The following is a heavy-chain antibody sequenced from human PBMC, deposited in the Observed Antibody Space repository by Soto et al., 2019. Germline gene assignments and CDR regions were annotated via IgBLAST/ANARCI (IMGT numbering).Heavy chain of an antibody. J-gene: IGHJ4*02. D-gene: IGHD6-13*01. CDR3: AFPATADFDY. Sequence: QVQLQESGPGLVKPSETLSLTCVVSGGSISKTNWWSWVRQPPGKGLEWIGEIYHSGTTHYSPSPRSRVTISVDMSKNHFSLRLSSVTAADTAIYYCAFPATADFDYWGRGTLVTVSS. CDR2: IYHSGTT. V-gene: IGHV4-4*02. CDR1: GGSISKTNW.